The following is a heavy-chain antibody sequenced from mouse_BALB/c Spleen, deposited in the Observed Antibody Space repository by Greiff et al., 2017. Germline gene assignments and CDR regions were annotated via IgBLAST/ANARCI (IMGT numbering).Heavy chain of an antibody. J-gene: IGHJ3*01. D-gene: IGHD1-1*02. CDR2: ISSGGST. Sequence: EVKLVESGGGLVKPGGSLKLSCAASGFTFSSYAMSWVRQTPEKRLEWVASISSGGSTYYPDSVKGRFTTSRDNARNILYLQMISLRSEDTAMYYGAREGKERHGSLAWLAYWGQGTLVTVSA. V-gene: IGHV5-6-5*01. CDR3: AREGKERHGSLAWLAY. CDR1: GFTFSSYA.